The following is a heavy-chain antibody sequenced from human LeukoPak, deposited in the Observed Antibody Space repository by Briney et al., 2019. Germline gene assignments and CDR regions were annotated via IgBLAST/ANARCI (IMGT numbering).Heavy chain of an antibody. V-gene: IGHV3-23*01. Sequence: GGSLRLSCAASGFTFSSYAMSWVRQAPGKGLEWVSAISGSGGSTYYADSVKGRFTISRDNSRNTLYLQMNSLRAEDTAVYYCAKDLEGYCSSTSCYDLGYWGQGTLVTVSS. CDR2: ISGSGGST. CDR1: GFTFSSYA. J-gene: IGHJ4*02. CDR3: AKDLEGYCSSTSCYDLGY. D-gene: IGHD2-2*01.